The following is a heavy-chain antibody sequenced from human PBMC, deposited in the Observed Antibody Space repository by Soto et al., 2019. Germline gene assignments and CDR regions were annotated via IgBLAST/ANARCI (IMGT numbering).Heavy chain of an antibody. Sequence: HPXGSRRLSCAAAGFTFSGFALSWFRQAPGRVLEWVSTIIDSDGGTYYAGSVKGRFTISRDNSKNRLFLQMNSLRAEDTAIYYCAPAGGFCISASCWIDYWGQGTLVTSPQ. D-gene: IGHD2-2*01. CDR2: IIDSDGGT. CDR1: GFTFSGFA. J-gene: IGHJ4*02. CDR3: APAGGFCISASCWIDY. V-gene: IGHV3-23*01.